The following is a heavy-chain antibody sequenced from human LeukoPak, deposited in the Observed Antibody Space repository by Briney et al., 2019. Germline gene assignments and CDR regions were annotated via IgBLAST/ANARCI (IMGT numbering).Heavy chain of an antibody. CDR2: IRSKAYGGTT. Sequence: GRSLRLSCTASGFTFGDYAMSWVRQAPGKGLEWVGFIRSKAYGGTTEYAASVKGRLTISRDDSKSIAYLQMNSLKTEDTAVYYCTKDSSSSVNWFDPWGQGTLVTVSS. D-gene: IGHD6-13*01. V-gene: IGHV3-49*04. CDR3: TKDSSSSVNWFDP. J-gene: IGHJ5*02. CDR1: GFTFGDYA.